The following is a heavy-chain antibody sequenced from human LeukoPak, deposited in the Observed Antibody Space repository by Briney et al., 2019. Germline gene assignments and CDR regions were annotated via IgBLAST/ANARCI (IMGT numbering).Heavy chain of an antibody. CDR2: ISSSGSTI. D-gene: IGHD5-12*01. CDR1: GFTFSSYE. CDR3: ARERGYSGYDYYFDY. J-gene: IGHJ4*02. Sequence: GGPLRLSCAASGFTFSSYEINWVRQAPGKGLEWVSYISSSGSTIYYADSVKGRFTISRDNAKNSLYLQMNSLRAEDTAVYYCARERGYSGYDYYFDYWGQGTLVTVSS. V-gene: IGHV3-48*03.